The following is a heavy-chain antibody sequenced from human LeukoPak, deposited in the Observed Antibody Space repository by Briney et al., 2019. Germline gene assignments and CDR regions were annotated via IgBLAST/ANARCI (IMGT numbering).Heavy chain of an antibody. V-gene: IGHV3-30*04. Sequence: GGSLRLSCAASGFTFTNNAMHWVRQAPGMGLEWVAFISYDGSDKNYADAVKGRFTVSRDNFKNTLYLQMYSLRAVDTAVYYCATSKGYSGYDIDYWGQGTLVTVSS. D-gene: IGHD5-12*01. CDR1: GFTFTNNA. J-gene: IGHJ4*02. CDR2: ISYDGSDK. CDR3: ATSKGYSGYDIDY.